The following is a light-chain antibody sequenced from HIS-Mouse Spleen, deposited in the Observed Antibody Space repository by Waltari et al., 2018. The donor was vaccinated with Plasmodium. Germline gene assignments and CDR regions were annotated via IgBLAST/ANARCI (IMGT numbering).Light chain of an antibody. CDR3: YSTDSSGNHRV. V-gene: IGLV3-10*01. J-gene: IGLJ3*02. CDR2: EDS. Sequence: SYELTHPPSVSVSLGQTARITCSGAALPKKYAYWYQQKSGQAPVLVIYEDSKRPSGIPERFSGSSSGTMATLTISGAQVEDEADYYCYSTDSSGNHRVFGGGTKLTVL. CDR1: ALPKKY.